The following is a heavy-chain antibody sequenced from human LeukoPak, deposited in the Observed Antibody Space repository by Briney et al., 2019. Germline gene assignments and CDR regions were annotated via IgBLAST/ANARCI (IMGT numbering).Heavy chain of an antibody. CDR2: LYYSGST. CDR1: GGSISSNNYY. D-gene: IGHD6-19*01. CDR3: AGIGGVAGRDY. V-gene: IGHV4-39*07. J-gene: IGHJ4*02. Sequence: SETLSLTCTVSGGSISSNNYYWGWIRQPPGKGLEWIGSLYYSGSTYYNPSLKSRVTISADTSKKQFSLKMSSVTAADTAVYYCAGIGGVAGRDYWGQGTLVTVSS.